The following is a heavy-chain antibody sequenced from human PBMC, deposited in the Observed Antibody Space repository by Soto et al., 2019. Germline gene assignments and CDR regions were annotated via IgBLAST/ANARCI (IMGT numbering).Heavy chain of an antibody. CDR1: GFTFGDYA. Sequence: KPGGSLRLSCAASGFTFGDYAMSWFRQAPGKGLEWVGFIRSKAYGGTTEYAASVKGRFTISRDDSKSIAYLQMNSLKTEDTAVYYCVPFHYDFWSGYLPQYYYGMDVWGQGTTVTVSS. D-gene: IGHD3-3*01. J-gene: IGHJ6*02. CDR2: IRSKAYGGTT. CDR3: VPFHYDFWSGYLPQYYYGMDV. V-gene: IGHV3-49*05.